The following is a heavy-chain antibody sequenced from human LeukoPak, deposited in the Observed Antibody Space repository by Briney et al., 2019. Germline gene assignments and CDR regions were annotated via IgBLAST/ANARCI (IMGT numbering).Heavy chain of an antibody. Sequence: PSETLSLTCTVSGASISGYYWTWIRQPPGKGLEWIGYIYHSGSTNYNPSLKSRVTMSVDTSKNQFSLKVSSVTAADTAVYYCARDRKPIVVVVAATGFDPWGQGTLVTVSS. D-gene: IGHD2-15*01. CDR1: GASISGYY. V-gene: IGHV4-59*12. CDR2: IYHSGST. J-gene: IGHJ5*02. CDR3: ARDRKPIVVVVAATGFDP.